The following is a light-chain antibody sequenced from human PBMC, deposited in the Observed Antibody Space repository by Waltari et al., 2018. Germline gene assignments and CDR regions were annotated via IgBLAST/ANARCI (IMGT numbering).Light chain of an antibody. CDR3: QQSYSIFWT. V-gene: IGKV1-39*01. Sequence: DIQMTQSPYSLSASVGDRVTITCRASQTINTFLNWYQEKPGKAPKLLIYAASSLQTGVPARFSGSGSGTEFTLTISSLLPEDFATYYCQQSYSIFWTFGQGTKVEIK. CDR2: AAS. J-gene: IGKJ1*01. CDR1: QTINTF.